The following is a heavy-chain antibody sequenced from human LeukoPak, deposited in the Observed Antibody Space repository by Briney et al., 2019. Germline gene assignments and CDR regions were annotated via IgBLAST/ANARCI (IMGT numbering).Heavy chain of an antibody. D-gene: IGHD1-1*01. Sequence: ASVKVSCKVSGYTLTELSMHWVRQAPGKGLEWMGGFDPEDGETIYAQKFQGRVTMTEDTSTDAAYMELSSLRSEDTAVYYCTTDLAGELERPWFDPWGQGTLVTVSS. CDR3: TTDLAGELERPWFDP. CDR1: GYTLTELS. J-gene: IGHJ5*02. CDR2: FDPEDGET. V-gene: IGHV1-24*01.